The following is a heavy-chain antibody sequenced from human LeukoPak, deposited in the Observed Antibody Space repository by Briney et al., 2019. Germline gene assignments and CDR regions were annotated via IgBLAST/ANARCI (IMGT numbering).Heavy chain of an antibody. CDR1: GFTFSTYW. Sequence: PGGSLRLSCAVSGFTFSTYWMTWVRQAPGKGLEWVANIKQYGSEKCYVDSVKGRFTISRDNAKNSLYLQMNSLRVEDTAVYYCARGGSRIVGAFDYWGQGTLVTVSS. CDR2: IKQYGSEK. V-gene: IGHV3-7*01. CDR3: ARGGSRIVGAFDY. D-gene: IGHD1-26*01. J-gene: IGHJ4*02.